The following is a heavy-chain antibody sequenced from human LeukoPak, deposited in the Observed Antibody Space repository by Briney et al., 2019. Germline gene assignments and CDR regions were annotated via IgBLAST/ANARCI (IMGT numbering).Heavy chain of an antibody. D-gene: IGHD3-10*01. CDR2: ISSDGRTT. V-gene: IGHV3-74*01. Sequence: GGSLRLSCAASGFTFSSYWMHWVRQGPGKGLVWVSRISSDGRTTSYADSVKGRFTISRDNAKNTLYLQMNSLRVEDTAVYYCARDSRYYYDSRNYDNVAFDMWGQGTMVTVSP. J-gene: IGHJ3*02. CDR3: ARDSRYYYDSRNYDNVAFDM. CDR1: GFTFSSYW.